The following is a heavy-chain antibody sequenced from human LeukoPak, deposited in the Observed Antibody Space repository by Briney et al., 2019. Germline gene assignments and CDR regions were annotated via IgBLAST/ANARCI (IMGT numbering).Heavy chain of an antibody. J-gene: IGHJ4*02. V-gene: IGHV3-30*18. CDR3: AKIVVTGFHY. D-gene: IGHD2-21*02. CDR2: ISYDRRNT. CDR1: GFTFSSYG. Sequence: GGSLRLSCAASGFTFSSYGMHWVRQAPGKGLEWVAVISYDRRNTYYADSVKGRFTISRDNSKNTLYLQMNSLRAEDTAVYYCAKIVVTGFHYWGQGTLVTVSS.